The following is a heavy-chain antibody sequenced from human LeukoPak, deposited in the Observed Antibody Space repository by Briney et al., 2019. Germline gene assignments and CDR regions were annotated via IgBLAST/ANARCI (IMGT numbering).Heavy chain of an antibody. CDR3: ASNSRGYSYGDALDY. V-gene: IGHV1-69*05. CDR2: IIPIFGTA. CDR1: GGTFSSYA. J-gene: IGHJ4*02. Sequence: SVTVSCKASGGTFSSYAISWVRQAPGQGLEWMGRIIPIFGTANYAQKFQGRVTITTDESTSTAYMELSSLRSEDTAVYYCASNSRGYSYGDALDYWGQGTLVTVSS. D-gene: IGHD5-18*01.